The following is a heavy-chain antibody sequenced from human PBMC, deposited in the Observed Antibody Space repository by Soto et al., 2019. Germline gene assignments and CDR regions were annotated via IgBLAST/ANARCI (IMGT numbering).Heavy chain of an antibody. D-gene: IGHD6-19*01. CDR1: GIEFSNYV. V-gene: IGHV3-23*01. CDR2: SSASGRSR. CDR3: AKDGNWLDVYFDV. J-gene: IGHJ4*02. Sequence: GESLRLSCVASGIEFSNYVMSWVRQAPGKGLEWVSISSASGRSRYHADSVKGRFTISRDNSKNTLYLHMTNLRAEDTAVYYCAKDGNWLDVYFDVWGQGTPVTVSS.